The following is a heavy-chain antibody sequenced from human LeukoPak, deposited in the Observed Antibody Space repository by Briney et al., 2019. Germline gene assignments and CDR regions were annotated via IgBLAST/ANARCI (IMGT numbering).Heavy chain of an antibody. V-gene: IGHV3-23*01. CDR1: GFTFSSYA. CDR2: ISGSGGST. Sequence: GGSLRLSCAASGFTFSSYAMSWVRQAPGKGPEWVPAISGSGGSTYYADSVKGRFTISRDNSKNTLYLQMNSLRAEDTAVYYCAKDRYNWNDPFDYWGQGTLVTVSS. J-gene: IGHJ4*02. D-gene: IGHD1-1*01. CDR3: AKDRYNWNDPFDY.